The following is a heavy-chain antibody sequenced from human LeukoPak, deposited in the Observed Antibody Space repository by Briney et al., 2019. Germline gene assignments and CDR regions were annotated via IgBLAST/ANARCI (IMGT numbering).Heavy chain of an antibody. CDR3: ARGVWDFGVVVAMDY. CDR2: IYYSGST. Sequence: SQTLSLTCTVSGGSISSGDYYWSWIRQPPGKGLEWIGYIYYSGSTYYNPSLKSRVTISVDTSKNQFSLKLSSVTAADTAVYYCARGVWDFGVVVAMDYWGQGTLVTVSS. CDR1: GGSISSGDYY. D-gene: IGHD3-3*01. V-gene: IGHV4-30-4*08. J-gene: IGHJ4*02.